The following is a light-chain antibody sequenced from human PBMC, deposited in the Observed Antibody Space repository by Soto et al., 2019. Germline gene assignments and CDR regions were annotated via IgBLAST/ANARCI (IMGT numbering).Light chain of an antibody. CDR1: SSDVGGYNY. V-gene: IGLV2-14*01. J-gene: IGLJ1*01. Sequence: QSALTQPASVSGSPGQSITISCTGTSSDVGGYNYVSWYQQHPGKAPRLMIYAVSNRPSGVSNRFSGSKSGNTASLTISGLQAEDEADYYCSSYTSNNTPYVFGTGTKVTVL. CDR3: SSYTSNNTPYV. CDR2: AVS.